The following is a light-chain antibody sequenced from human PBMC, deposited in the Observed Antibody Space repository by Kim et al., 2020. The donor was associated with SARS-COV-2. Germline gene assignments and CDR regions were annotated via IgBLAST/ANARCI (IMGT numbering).Light chain of an antibody. CDR1: QSSYNL. CDR2: AAS. Sequence: ASVGNRITITWGARQSSYNLLNWYQQKPGKAPRLLIYAASTMQSGVPSRFSGSTSGTEFTLTISSLQPEDFATYYCQQNYSTPRSFGGGTKVDIK. J-gene: IGKJ4*01. V-gene: IGKV1-39*01. CDR3: QQNYSTPRS.